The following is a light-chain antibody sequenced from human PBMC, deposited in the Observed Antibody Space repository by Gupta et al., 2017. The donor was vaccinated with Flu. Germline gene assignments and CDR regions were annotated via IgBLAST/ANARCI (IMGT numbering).Light chain of an antibody. CDR3: QSYDSSLSGFWV. CDR1: SSNIGAGYD. CDR2: GNS. V-gene: IGLV1-40*01. Sequence: QSVLTQPPSVFGAPGQRVTISCTGSSSNIGAGYDVHWYQPLPGTAPKLLICGNSNRPSGVPDRFSGSKSGTSASLAITGLQAEDEADYYCQSYDSSLSGFWVFGGGTKLTVL. J-gene: IGLJ3*02.